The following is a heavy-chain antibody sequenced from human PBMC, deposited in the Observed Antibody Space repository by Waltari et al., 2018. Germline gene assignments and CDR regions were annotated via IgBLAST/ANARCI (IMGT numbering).Heavy chain of an antibody. V-gene: IGHV1-3*01. J-gene: IGHJ4*02. CDR2: INVGNDNT. Sequence: QVQLVQSGAEVKKPGASVKVSCKASGYTFTTNPIHWVRQAPGQRLEWMGWINVGNDNTRYSQKFQGRVTITTDTSASTAYMELSNLRSEDTAVYYCAREAVRGGGCFDSWGQGTLVTVSS. D-gene: IGHD3-10*01. CDR1: GYTFTTNP. CDR3: AREAVRGGGCFDS.